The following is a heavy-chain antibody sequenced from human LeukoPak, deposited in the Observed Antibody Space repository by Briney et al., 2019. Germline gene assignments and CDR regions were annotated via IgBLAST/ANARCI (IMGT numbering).Heavy chain of an antibody. CDR1: GGSISSDNYS. Sequence: SETLSLTCTVSGGSISSDNYSWSWIRQPAGKGLEWIGRVYTSGSTNYNPSLKSRVTISVDTSKKQFSLKLSSVTAADTAVYYCARVAVGKGYPFDYWGQGTLVTVSS. V-gene: IGHV4-61*02. CDR3: ARVAVGKGYPFDY. CDR2: VYTSGST. D-gene: IGHD2-15*01. J-gene: IGHJ4*02.